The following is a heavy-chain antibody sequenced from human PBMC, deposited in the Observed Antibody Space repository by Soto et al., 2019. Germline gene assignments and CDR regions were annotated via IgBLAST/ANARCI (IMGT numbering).Heavy chain of an antibody. J-gene: IGHJ5*02. V-gene: IGHV1-18*01. D-gene: IGHD6-19*01. CDR3: ARAYSSGWYEVQGRKFDP. CDR1: GYTFTSYG. Sequence: ASVKVSCKASGYTFTSYGISWVRQAPGQGLEWMGWIGAYNGNTNYAQKIQGRVTMTTDTSTSTAYMELRSLRSDDTAVYYCARAYSSGWYEVQGRKFDPWGQGTLVTVSS. CDR2: IGAYNGNT.